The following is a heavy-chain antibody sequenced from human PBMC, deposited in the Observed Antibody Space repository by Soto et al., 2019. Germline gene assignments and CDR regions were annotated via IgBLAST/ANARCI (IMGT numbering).Heavy chain of an antibody. CDR1: GGSVTRSSYS. V-gene: IGHV4-39*01. D-gene: IGHD6-13*01. CDR2: IYYNGHI. CDR3: ARAIAGQRGYFDY. Sequence: QLQLQESGPGLVKASETLSLTCSVSGGSVTRSSYSWGWLRQPPRKGLEWIGSIYYNGHIYYNPSLKSRVTISGDTSKNQFSLKLISVTAADTAVYYCARAIAGQRGYFDYWGQGTLVTVSS. J-gene: IGHJ4*02.